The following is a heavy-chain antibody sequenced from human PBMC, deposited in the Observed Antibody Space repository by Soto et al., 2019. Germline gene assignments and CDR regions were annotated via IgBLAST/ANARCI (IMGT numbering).Heavy chain of an antibody. Sequence: QLQLQESGPGLVKPSETLSLTCTVSGGSISSSSYYWGWIRQPPGKGLEWIGSMYYSGSTYYNPSLKSRVTISVDTSKNQFSLKLSSVTAADTAVYYCARHFRGYSGYEALGQFDYWGQGTLVTVSS. CDR1: GGSISSSSYY. V-gene: IGHV4-39*01. CDR3: ARHFRGYSGYEALGQFDY. J-gene: IGHJ4*02. CDR2: MYYSGST. D-gene: IGHD5-12*01.